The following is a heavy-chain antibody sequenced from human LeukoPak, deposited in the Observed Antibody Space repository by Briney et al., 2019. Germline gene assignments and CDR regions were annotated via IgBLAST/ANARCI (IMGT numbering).Heavy chain of an antibody. CDR3: ASLGHTAMVEVRDY. D-gene: IGHD5-18*01. CDR1: GFTFSSYS. CDR2: ISSSSSYI. V-gene: IGHV3-21*01. J-gene: IGHJ4*02. Sequence: GGSLRLSCAASGFTFSSYSMNWVRQAPGKGLEWVSSISSSSSYIYYADSVKGRFTISRDNAKNSLYLQMNSLRAEDTAVYYCASLGHTAMVEVRDYWGQGTLVTVSS.